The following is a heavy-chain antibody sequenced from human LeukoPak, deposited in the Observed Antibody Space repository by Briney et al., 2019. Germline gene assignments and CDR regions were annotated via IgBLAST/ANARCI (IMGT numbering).Heavy chain of an antibody. Sequence: PSETLSLTCAVYGGSFSGYYWSWIRQPPGKGLEWIGEINHSGSTNYNPSLKSRVTISVDTSKNQFSLKLSSVTAADTAVYYCAREYYYGSGSYGRYGMDVWGQGTTVTVSS. CDR1: GGSFSGYY. J-gene: IGHJ6*02. D-gene: IGHD3-10*01. CDR3: AREYYYGSGSYGRYGMDV. CDR2: INHSGST. V-gene: IGHV4-34*01.